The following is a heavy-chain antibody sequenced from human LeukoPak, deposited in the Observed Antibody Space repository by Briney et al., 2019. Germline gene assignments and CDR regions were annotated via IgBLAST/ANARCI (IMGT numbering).Heavy chain of an antibody. J-gene: IGHJ4*02. CDR3: ARAASRDYSTGDY. CDR2: INSDGSST. Sequence: TGGSLRLSCAASGFTFSSYWMHWVRQAPGKGLVWVSRINSDGSSTSYAGSVKGRFTISRDNAKNTLYLQMNSLRAEDTAVYYCARAASRDYSTGDYWGQGTLVTVSS. D-gene: IGHD2-15*01. V-gene: IGHV3-74*01. CDR1: GFTFSSYW.